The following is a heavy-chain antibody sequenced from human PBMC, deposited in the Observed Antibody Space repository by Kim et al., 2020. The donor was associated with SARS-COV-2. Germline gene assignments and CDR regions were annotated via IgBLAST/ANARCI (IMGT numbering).Heavy chain of an antibody. J-gene: IGHJ6*02. CDR2: ISSSSSYI. Sequence: GGSLRLSCAASGFTFSSYSMNWVRQAPGKGLEWVSSISSSSSYIYYADSVKGRFTISRDNAKNSLYLQMNSLRAEDTAVYYCARDKGGVATWYYYYGMDVWGQGTTVTVSS. CDR1: GFTFSSYS. CDR3: ARDKGGVATWYYYYGMDV. D-gene: IGHD5-12*01. V-gene: IGHV3-21*01.